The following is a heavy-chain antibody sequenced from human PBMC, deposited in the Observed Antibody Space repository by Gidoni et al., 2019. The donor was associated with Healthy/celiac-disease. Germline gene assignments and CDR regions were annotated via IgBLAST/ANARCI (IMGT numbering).Heavy chain of an antibody. J-gene: IGHJ6*02. CDR1: GYTLTELS. V-gene: IGHV1-24*01. D-gene: IGHD4-17*01. CDR2: FDPEDGET. CDR3: ATGVGDYQSSFYYYYGMDV. Sequence: QVQLVQSGAEVKKPGASVKVSCKVSGYTLTELSMHWVRQAPGKGLEWMGGFDPEDGETIYAQKFQGRVTMTEDTSTDTAYMELSSLRSEDTAVYYCATGVGDYQSSFYYYYGMDVWGQGTTVTVSS.